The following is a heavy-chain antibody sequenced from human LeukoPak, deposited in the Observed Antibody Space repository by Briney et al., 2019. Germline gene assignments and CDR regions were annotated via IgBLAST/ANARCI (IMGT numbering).Heavy chain of an antibody. CDR1: GFTFSSYG. D-gene: IGHD3-10*01. CDR2: IWYDGSNK. J-gene: IGHJ4*02. CDR3: AKGPTLYASGTYTYFHY. Sequence: PGRSLRLSCAASGFTFSSYGMHWVRQAPGKGLEWVAVIWYDGSNKYYADSVKGRFTISRDNSKNTLYLQMNSLRAEDTAVYYCAKGPTLYASGTYTYFHYWGQGTLVTVSS. V-gene: IGHV3-33*06.